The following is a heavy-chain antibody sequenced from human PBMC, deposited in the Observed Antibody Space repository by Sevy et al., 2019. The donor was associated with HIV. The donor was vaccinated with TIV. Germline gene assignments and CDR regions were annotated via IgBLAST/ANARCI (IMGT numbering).Heavy chain of an antibody. CDR1: GFTFSSYS. CDR3: ARIRHCSGGSCYVDAFDI. Sequence: GGSLRLSCAASGFTFSSYSMNWVRQAPGKGLEWVSYISSSSRTIYYADPVKGRFTISRDSAKNSLYLQMNSLRDEDTAVYYCARIRHCSGGSCYVDAFDIWGQGTMVTVSS. V-gene: IGHV3-48*02. J-gene: IGHJ3*02. D-gene: IGHD2-15*01. CDR2: ISSSSRTI.